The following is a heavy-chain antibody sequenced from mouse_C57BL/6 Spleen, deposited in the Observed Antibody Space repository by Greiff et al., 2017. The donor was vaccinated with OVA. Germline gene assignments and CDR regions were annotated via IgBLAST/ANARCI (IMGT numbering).Heavy chain of an antibody. CDR2: ISDGGSYT. CDR1: GFTFSSYA. D-gene: IGHD4-1*01. Sequence: EVKLVESGGGLVKPGGSLKLSCAASGFTFSSYAMSWVRQTPEKRLEWVATISDGGSYTYYPDNVKGRFTISRDNAKNNLYLQMSHLKSEDTAMYYCARENWDAYFDYWGQGTTLTVSS. J-gene: IGHJ2*01. CDR3: ARENWDAYFDY. V-gene: IGHV5-4*01.